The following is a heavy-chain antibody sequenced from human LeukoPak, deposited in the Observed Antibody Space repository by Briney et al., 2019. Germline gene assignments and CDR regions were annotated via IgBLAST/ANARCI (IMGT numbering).Heavy chain of an antibody. CDR2: INHSGSA. CDR3: ARHSRSGDQVFDY. CDR1: GESFTGYY. J-gene: IGHJ4*02. D-gene: IGHD3-10*01. V-gene: IGHV4-34*01. Sequence: SETLSLTCAVYGESFTGYYWSWIRQTPGKGLEWIGEINHSGSASYNPSLKSRVIMSADTSKNQFSLRLRSVTAADTAVYYCARHSRSGDQVFDYWGQGTLVTVSS.